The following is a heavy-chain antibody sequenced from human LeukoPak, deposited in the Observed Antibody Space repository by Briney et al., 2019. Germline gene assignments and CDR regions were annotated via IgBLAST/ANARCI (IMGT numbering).Heavy chain of an antibody. CDR3: ASVPVWGLSGYSYFDY. D-gene: IGHD5-12*01. CDR1: GGSVSSSIYN. Sequence: PSETLSLTCSLSGGSVSSSIYNRGWIRQPPGKGLEWIAIIWHAGSTYYNPSLTSRVTISVDTSKNLFSLKLSSVTAADTAVYYCASVPVWGLSGYSYFDYWGQGTLVTVSS. J-gene: IGHJ4*02. V-gene: IGHV4-39*01. CDR2: IWHAGST.